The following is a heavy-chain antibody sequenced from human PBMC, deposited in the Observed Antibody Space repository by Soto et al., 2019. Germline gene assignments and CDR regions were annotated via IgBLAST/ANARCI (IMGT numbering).Heavy chain of an antibody. Sequence: GGSLRLSCAASGFTFSSYGMHWVCQAPGKGLEWVAVISYDGSNKYYADSVKGRFTISRDNSKNTLYLQMNSLRAEDTAVYYCANSTHYYDFWSGYSGGGFDPWGQGTLVTVSS. V-gene: IGHV3-30*18. CDR1: GFTFSSYG. CDR3: ANSTHYYDFWSGYSGGGFDP. CDR2: ISYDGSNK. D-gene: IGHD3-3*01. J-gene: IGHJ5*02.